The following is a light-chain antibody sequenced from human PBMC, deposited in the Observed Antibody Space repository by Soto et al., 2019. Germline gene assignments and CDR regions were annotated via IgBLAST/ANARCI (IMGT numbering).Light chain of an antibody. Sequence: DIQMTQSPSSLSASVGDRVTITCRASQSINTNLSWYQKKPGKAPKLLISGASSLQSGVPSRFSGSGSGTDFSLTISSLQPEDFAIYFCQQSYITLYSFGQGTNLEIK. CDR1: QSINTN. CDR3: QQSYITLYS. CDR2: GAS. V-gene: IGKV1-39*01. J-gene: IGKJ2*03.